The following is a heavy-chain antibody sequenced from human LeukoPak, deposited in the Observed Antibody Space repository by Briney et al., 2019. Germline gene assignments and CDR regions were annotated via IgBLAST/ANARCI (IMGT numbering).Heavy chain of an antibody. J-gene: IGHJ6*02. CDR1: GGSISSYY. CDR2: VYYNERP. CDR3: ARLRRRWDNSVHPYYYYGMDV. Sequence: SETLSLTCTVSGGSISSYYWSWIRQPPGRGLECLGYVYYNERPNYNPSLKSRVTISVDTSKNQFSLKLSSVTAADTAVYYCARLRRRWDNSVHPYYYYGMDVWGQGTTVTVSS. V-gene: IGHV4-59*08. D-gene: IGHD4-23*01.